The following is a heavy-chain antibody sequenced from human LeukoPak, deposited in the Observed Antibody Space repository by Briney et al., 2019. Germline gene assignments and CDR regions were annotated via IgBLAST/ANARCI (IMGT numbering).Heavy chain of an antibody. V-gene: IGHV4-59*08. CDR2: IHYSGST. J-gene: IGHJ3*02. CDR3: VRSVSWGLLVRDDAFDI. CDR1: GGSISSYH. D-gene: IGHD2-21*01. Sequence: SETLSLTCTVSGGSISSYHWIWIRQPPGKGLEWIGYIHYSGSTNYNPSLKSRVTTSVDTSKKQFSLKLRSVTAADTAVYYCVRSVSWGLLVRDDAFDIWGQGTMVTVSS.